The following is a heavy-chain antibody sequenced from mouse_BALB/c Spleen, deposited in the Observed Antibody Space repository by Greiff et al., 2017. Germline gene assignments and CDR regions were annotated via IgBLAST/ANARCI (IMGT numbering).Heavy chain of an antibody. J-gene: IGHJ3*01. D-gene: IGHD2-12*01. V-gene: IGHV3-2*02. CDR3: ALYSPWFAY. CDR1: GYSITSDYA. Sequence: VQLKESGPGLVKPSQSLSLTCTVTGYSITSDYAWNWIRQFPGNKLEWMGYISYSGSTSYNPSLKSRISITRDTSKNQFFLQLNSVTTEDTATYYCALYSPWFAYWGQGTLVTVSA. CDR2: ISYSGST.